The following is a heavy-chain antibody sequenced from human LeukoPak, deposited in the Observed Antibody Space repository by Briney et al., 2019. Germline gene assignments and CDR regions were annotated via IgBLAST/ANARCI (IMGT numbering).Heavy chain of an antibody. D-gene: IGHD3-9*01. J-gene: IGHJ6*02. CDR3: ARDPWDYDILTGYYYYYYGMDV. V-gene: IGHV1-69*01. CDR1: GGTFSSYA. Sequence: SVKVSCKASGGTFSSYAISWVRQAPGQGLEWMGGIIPIFGTANYAQKFQGRVTITADESTSTAYMELSSLRSEDTAVYYCARDPWDYDILTGYYYYYYGMDVWGQGTTVTVSS. CDR2: IIPIFGTA.